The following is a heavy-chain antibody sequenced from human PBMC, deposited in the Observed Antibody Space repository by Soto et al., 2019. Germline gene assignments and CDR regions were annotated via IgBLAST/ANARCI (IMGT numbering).Heavy chain of an antibody. CDR1: GGTFSSYA. V-gene: IGHV1-69*01. D-gene: IGHD3-16*01. J-gene: IGHJ6*02. CDR2: IIPIFGTA. CDR3: ANDPIGGPRDYYYGIDV. Sequence: QVQLVQSGAEVKKPGSSVKVSCKASGGTFSSYAISWVRQAPGQGLEWMGGIIPIFGTANYAQKFQGRVTITADESTSTAYMELSSLRSEDTAVYYCANDPIGGPRDYYYGIDVWGQGTTVTVSS.